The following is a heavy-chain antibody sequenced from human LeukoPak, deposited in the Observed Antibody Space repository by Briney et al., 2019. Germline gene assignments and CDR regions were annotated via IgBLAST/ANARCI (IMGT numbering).Heavy chain of an antibody. D-gene: IGHD1-26*01. CDR3: ARERNSGSYFLGSFDY. Sequence: GGSLRLSCAASVFTFNDHFMDWVRQAPGKGLEWVGRTRKKAKEYTTEYAASVRGRFTISRDDSRNSLYLQMNSLQTEDTAVYYCARERNSGSYFLGSFDYWGQGTLVTVSS. V-gene: IGHV3-72*01. J-gene: IGHJ4*02. CDR1: VFTFNDHF. CDR2: TRKKAKEYTT.